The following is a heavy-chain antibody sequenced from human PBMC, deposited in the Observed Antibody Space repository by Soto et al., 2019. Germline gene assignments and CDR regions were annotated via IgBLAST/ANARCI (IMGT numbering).Heavy chain of an antibody. J-gene: IGHJ3*02. Sequence: EVQLVESGGGLVQPGGSLRLSCEASAFTLSSYWMSWVRQAPGKGLEWVANIKPDGSEKYYVVSVKGRFTISTDNTKNSLYLQMSTLRPEDTAIYYCARDYEFGFDIWGQGTLVTVSS. V-gene: IGHV3-7*01. CDR3: ARDYEFGFDI. CDR1: AFTLSSYW. D-gene: IGHD3-22*01. CDR2: IKPDGSEK.